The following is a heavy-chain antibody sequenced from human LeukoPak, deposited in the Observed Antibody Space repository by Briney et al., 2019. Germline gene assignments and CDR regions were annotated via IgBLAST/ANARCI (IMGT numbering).Heavy chain of an antibody. D-gene: IGHD6-6*01. CDR1: GGSITSYY. Sequence: SETLSLTCTLSGGSITSYYSSWIRQPPGKGLEWVGYISYSRSNNYNPSLKSRATMSLDTSKNQFSLNLNSVTAADTAVYYCARGERPGCDYWGQGTLVTVSS. CDR2: ISYSRSN. V-gene: IGHV4-59*01. J-gene: IGHJ4*02. CDR3: ARGERPGCDY.